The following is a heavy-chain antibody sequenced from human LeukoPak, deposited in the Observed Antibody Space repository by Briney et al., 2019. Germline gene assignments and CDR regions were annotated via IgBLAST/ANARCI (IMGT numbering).Heavy chain of an antibody. V-gene: IGHV3-7*01. D-gene: IGHD1-26*01. Sequence: GGSLRLSRVASGFRFRNYWMAWIRHAPGRGLEWVANINEDGNEKYYLDSVRGRFIISRDNARNSLFLQMNSLRGEDTGVYYCVRELVVGPAEYFQSWGQGTLVAVSS. J-gene: IGHJ1*01. CDR2: INEDGNEK. CDR3: VRELVVGPAEYFQS. CDR1: GFRFRNYW.